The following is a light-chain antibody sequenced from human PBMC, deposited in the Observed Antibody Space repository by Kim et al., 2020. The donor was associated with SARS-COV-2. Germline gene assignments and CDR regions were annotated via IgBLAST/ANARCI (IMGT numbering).Light chain of an antibody. CDR3: QQYDTLPYT. CDR1: QSVTSNY. V-gene: IGKV3-20*01. CDR2: LAS. J-gene: IGKJ2*01. Sequence: DIVLTQSPGTLSLSPGERATLSCRASQSVTSNYLAWFQKKPGQAPRLLVYLASRRSTDIPDRFSGSGSETDFTLTISGVQPEDVAVYFCQQYDTLPYTVGPGTKLEI.